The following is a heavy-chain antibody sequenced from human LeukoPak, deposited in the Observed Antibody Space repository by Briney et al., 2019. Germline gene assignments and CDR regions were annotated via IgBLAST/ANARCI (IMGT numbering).Heavy chain of an antibody. V-gene: IGHV3-30*04. D-gene: IGHD3-9*01. CDR2: ISYDGSNK. J-gene: IGHJ4*02. Sequence: GGSLRLSCAASGFTFSSYAMHWVRQAPGKGLEWVAVISYDGSNKYYADSVKGRFTISRDNSKNTLYLQMNSLRAEDTAVYYCARNDILSGHYKGHFDYWGQGTLVTVSS. CDR3: ARNDILSGHYKGHFDY. CDR1: GFTFSSYA.